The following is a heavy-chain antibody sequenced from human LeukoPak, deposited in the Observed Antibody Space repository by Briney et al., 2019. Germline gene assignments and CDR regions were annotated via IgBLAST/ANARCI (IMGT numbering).Heavy chain of an antibody. CDR3: ARSDYSYYGMDV. J-gene: IGHJ6*02. CDR2: IYYSGST. CDR1: GGSISTCY. Sequence: SETLSLTCTVSGGSISTCYWNWIRQPPGKGLEWIGNIYYSGSTNSNPSLKSRLTISVDTSKKQFYLNLTSVTAADTAIYYCARSDYSYYGMDVWGRGATVTVSS. V-gene: IGHV4-59*08.